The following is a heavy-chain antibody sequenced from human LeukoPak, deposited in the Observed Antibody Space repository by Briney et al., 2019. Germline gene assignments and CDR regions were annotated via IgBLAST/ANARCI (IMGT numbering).Heavy chain of an antibody. Sequence: GESLKISCKGSGYSFTSYWISWVRQMPGEGLEWMGRIDPSDSYTNYSPSFQGHVTISADKSINTAYLQWSSLKASDTTMYYCARRMAPESYYYYYGMDVWGQGTTVTVSS. CDR1: GYSFTSYW. CDR2: IDPSDSYT. D-gene: IGHD5-24*01. CDR3: ARRMAPESYYYYYGMDV. V-gene: IGHV5-10-1*01. J-gene: IGHJ6*02.